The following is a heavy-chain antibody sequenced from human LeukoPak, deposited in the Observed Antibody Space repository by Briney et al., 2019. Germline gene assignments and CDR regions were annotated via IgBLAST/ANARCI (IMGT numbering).Heavy chain of an antibody. CDR1: GGTFSGYA. J-gene: IGHJ4*02. V-gene: IGHV1-18*01. CDR2: ISAYNGNT. Sequence: GASVKVSCKASGGTFSGYAISWVRQAPGQGLEWMGWISAYNGNTNYAQKLQGRVTMTTDTPTSTAYMELRSLRSDDTAVYYCARRLGATTSCFDYWGQGTLVTVSS. CDR3: ARRLGATTSCFDY. D-gene: IGHD1-26*01.